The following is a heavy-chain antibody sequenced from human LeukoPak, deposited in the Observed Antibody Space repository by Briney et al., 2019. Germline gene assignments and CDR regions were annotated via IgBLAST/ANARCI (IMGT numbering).Heavy chain of an antibody. Sequence: GRSLRLSCAASGFTFSSYAMHWVRQAPGKGLEWVAVISYDGSNKYYADSVKGRFTISRDNSKNTLYLQMNSLRAEDTAVYYCARDLDWRYDSSGYYLDYWGQGTLVTISS. V-gene: IGHV3-30*01. J-gene: IGHJ4*02. CDR2: ISYDGSNK. CDR3: ARDLDWRYDSSGYYLDY. D-gene: IGHD3-22*01. CDR1: GFTFSSYA.